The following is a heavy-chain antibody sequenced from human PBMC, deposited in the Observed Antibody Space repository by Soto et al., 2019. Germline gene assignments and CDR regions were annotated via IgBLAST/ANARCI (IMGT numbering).Heavy chain of an antibody. V-gene: IGHV4-59*08. D-gene: IGHD6-19*01. J-gene: IGHJ4*02. Sequence: SETLSLTCTVSGGSISSYYWSWIRQPPGKGLEWIGYIYYSGSTNYNPSLKSRVTISVDTSKNQFSLKLSSVTAADTAVYYCARRGMGSSGWYHYFDYWGQGTLVTVSS. CDR1: GGSISSYY. CDR2: IYYSGST. CDR3: ARRGMGSSGWYHYFDY.